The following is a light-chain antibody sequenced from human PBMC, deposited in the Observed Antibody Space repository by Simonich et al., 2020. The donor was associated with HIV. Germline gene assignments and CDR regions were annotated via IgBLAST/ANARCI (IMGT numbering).Light chain of an antibody. Sequence: QSALTQPASVSGSPGQSTTISCIGTSSDVGSYNLVSCYQQHPGKAPKPTIYEGSKRPSGVSNRFSGSKSGNTASLTISGLQAEDEADYYCCSYAGSSTFVVFGGGTKLTVL. CDR3: CSYAGSSTFVV. J-gene: IGLJ2*01. CDR2: EGS. CDR1: SSDVGSYNL. V-gene: IGLV2-23*03.